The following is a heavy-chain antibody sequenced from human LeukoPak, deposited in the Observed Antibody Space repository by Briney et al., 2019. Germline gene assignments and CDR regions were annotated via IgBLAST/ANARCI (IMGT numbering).Heavy chain of an antibody. V-gene: IGHV4-59*01. J-gene: IGHJ3*02. CDR1: GGSISSYY. CDR2: IYYSGST. CDR3: AREIRFYYDSSSYYSPRVFDI. D-gene: IGHD3-22*01. Sequence: SETLSLTCTVSGGSISSYYWSWSRQPPGKGLEWIGYIYYSGSTNYNPSLKSRVTISVDTSKNQFSLKLNSVTAADTAVYYCAREIRFYYDSSSYYSPRVFDIWGQGTMVAVSS.